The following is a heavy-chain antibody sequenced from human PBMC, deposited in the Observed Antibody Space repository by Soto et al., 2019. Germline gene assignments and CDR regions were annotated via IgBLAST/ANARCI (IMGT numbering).Heavy chain of an antibody. V-gene: IGHV1-3*01. CDR2: VNAGDGDT. CDR3: ARDLPGDGDTGY. Sequence: QVQLVQSGAEVKKPGASVKVSCKTSGYTFTSYAFHWVRQAPGQGLEWMGWVNAGDGDTKYSQKFQGRITITRDTSASTSYMELSSLRSEDTAVYYCARDLPGDGDTGYWGQGTLVTVSS. D-gene: IGHD4-17*01. CDR1: GYTFTSYA. J-gene: IGHJ4*02.